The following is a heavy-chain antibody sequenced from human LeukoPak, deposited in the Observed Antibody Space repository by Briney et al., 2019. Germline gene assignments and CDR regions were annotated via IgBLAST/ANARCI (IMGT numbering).Heavy chain of an antibody. D-gene: IGHD5-24*01. Sequence: ASVKVSCKASGYTFTGYYMHWVRQAPGQGLEWMGWINPNSGGTNYAQKFQGWVTMTRDTSISTAYMEMSRLRSDDTAVYYCARAGTVEMTPLDYWGQGTLVTVSS. CDR2: INPNSGGT. V-gene: IGHV1-2*04. CDR1: GYTFTGYY. J-gene: IGHJ4*02. CDR3: ARAGTVEMTPLDY.